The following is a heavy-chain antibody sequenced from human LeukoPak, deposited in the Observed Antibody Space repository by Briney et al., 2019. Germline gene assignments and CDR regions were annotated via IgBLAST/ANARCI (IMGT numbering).Heavy chain of an antibody. D-gene: IGHD6-6*01. CDR2: ISYSGST. CDR3: ARTIADRPCLDY. CDR1: GNSIISSSFS. Sequence: SETLSLTCTVSGNSIISSSFSWGWVRQPPGKGLEWIGSISYSGSTYYNPSLESRITVSVDTSKNQFSLRLSSVTASDTAVYYCARTIADRPCLDYWGQGTLVTVSS. J-gene: IGHJ4*02. V-gene: IGHV4-39*01.